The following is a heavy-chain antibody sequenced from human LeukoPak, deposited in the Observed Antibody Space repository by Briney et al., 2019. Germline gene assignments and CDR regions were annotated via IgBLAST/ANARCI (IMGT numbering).Heavy chain of an antibody. D-gene: IGHD3-22*01. Sequence: SETLSLTCAVYGASLSDYYWSWIRQSPGKGLQWIGEVAHKGPTVYSPTLNRKYNPSLKGRVTMSVDPSKNQFSLKLTSVTVADTATYYCVRQGTNSGYYLLDYWGQGHPVIVSS. V-gene: IGHV4-34*01. CDR3: VRQGTNSGYYLLDY. CDR1: GASLSDYY. CDR2: VAHKGPTVYSPTLNR. J-gene: IGHJ4*02.